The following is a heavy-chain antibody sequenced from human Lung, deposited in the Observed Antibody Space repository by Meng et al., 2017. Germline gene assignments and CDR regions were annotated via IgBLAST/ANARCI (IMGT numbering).Heavy chain of an antibody. D-gene: IGHD4-11*01. CDR3: ARGPTTMAHDFDY. CDR1: GGSFSDYY. J-gene: IGHJ4*02. CDR2: INHSGST. Sequence: QVPLQEWGAGLLKASETRVLTCVVSGGSFSDYYWSWIRQPPGKGLEWIGEINHSGSTNYNPSLESRATISVDTSQNNLSLKLSSVTAADSAVYYCARGPTTMAHDFDYWGQGTLVTVSS. V-gene: IGHV4-34*01.